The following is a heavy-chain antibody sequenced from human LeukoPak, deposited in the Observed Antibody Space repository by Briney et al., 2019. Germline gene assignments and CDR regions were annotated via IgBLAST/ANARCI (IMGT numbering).Heavy chain of an antibody. CDR3: ARVGAVRWYFDL. CDR1: GYTFTSYY. V-gene: IGHV1-46*01. J-gene: IGHJ2*01. CDR2: INLSGGST. D-gene: IGHD1-26*01. Sequence: ASVTVSCTASGYTFTSYYMHWVRQAPGQGLERKGIINLSGGSTNYAQKFQGRVTMTRDMSTSTVYMELSSLSSEDPAVYYCARVGAVRWYFDLWGRGTLVTVSS.